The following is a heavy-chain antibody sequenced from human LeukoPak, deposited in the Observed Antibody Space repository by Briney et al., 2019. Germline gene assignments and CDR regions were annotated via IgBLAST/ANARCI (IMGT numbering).Heavy chain of an antibody. Sequence: SETLSLTCTVSGGSIGSHYWTWIRQTPGKGLEWIGYVYDIGSTKYNPSLKSRVTISVDTSKNQFSLRLSSVTAADTAVYYCARGGVLKSVDYWGKGTLVAVSS. D-gene: IGHD3-16*01. CDR2: VYDIGST. V-gene: IGHV4-59*11. CDR1: GGSIGSHY. CDR3: ARGGVLKSVDY. J-gene: IGHJ4*02.